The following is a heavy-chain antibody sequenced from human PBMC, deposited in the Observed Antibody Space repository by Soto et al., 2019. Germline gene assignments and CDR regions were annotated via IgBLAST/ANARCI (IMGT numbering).Heavy chain of an antibody. Sequence: EVQLLESGGGLVQPGGSLRLSCAASGITFSTYAMRWVRQAPGKGLESVSVIGESGGGTYYADSVKGRFTISRDTSKNTLYSPTNSLSAEDPAVSSCATLRILVDPTGWGQGTTVTVSS. J-gene: IGHJ6*02. D-gene: IGHD2-15*01. CDR2: IGESGGGT. CDR3: ATLRILVDPTG. V-gene: IGHV3-23*01. CDR1: GITFSTYA.